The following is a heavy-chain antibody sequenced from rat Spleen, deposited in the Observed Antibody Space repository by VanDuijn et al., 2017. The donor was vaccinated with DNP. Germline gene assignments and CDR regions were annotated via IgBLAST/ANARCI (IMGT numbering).Heavy chain of an antibody. CDR2: INKESSTI. J-gene: IGHJ3*01. CDR3: ARAGWHGWLAY. Sequence: EVQLVESGGGLVQPGRSLKLSCVASGFNFNDYWMGWVRQAPGKGLEWIGEINKESSTINYTPSLKDKFTISRDNAQNTLYLQMSKLGSEDTAIYYCARAGWHGWLAYWGQGTLVTVSS. V-gene: IGHV4-2*01. CDR1: GFNFNDYW. D-gene: IGHD1-11*01.